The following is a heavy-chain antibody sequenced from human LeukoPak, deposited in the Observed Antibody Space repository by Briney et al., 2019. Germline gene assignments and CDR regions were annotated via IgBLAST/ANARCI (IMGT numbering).Heavy chain of an antibody. CDR2: ISGSGGST. D-gene: IGHD6-19*01. CDR3: AKDGYSSGWFVVY. Sequence: PGGSLRLSCAGSGFAFGTYAMSWVRQAPGMGLEWVSAISGSGGSTYYADSVKSRFTISRDNSKNTLFLQMSSLRAEDTAVYYCAKDGYSSGWFVVYWGRGTLVTVSS. J-gene: IGHJ4*02. CDR1: GFAFGTYA. V-gene: IGHV3-23*01.